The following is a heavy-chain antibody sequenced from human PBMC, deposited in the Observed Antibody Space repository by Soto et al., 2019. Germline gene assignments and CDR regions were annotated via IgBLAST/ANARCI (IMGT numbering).Heavy chain of an antibody. Sequence: PGESLISCKGSGYSFTSYWISWVRQMPGKGLEWMGRIDPSDSYTNYSPSFQGHVTISADKSISTAYLQWSSLKASDTAMYYCARTTVVTPLGMDVWGQGTTVTVSS. V-gene: IGHV5-10-1*01. CDR3: ARTTVVTPLGMDV. J-gene: IGHJ6*02. CDR1: GYSFTSYW. D-gene: IGHD4-17*01. CDR2: IDPSDSYT.